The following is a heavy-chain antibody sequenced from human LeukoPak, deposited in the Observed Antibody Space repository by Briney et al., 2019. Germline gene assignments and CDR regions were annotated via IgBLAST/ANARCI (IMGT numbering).Heavy chain of an antibody. J-gene: IGHJ6*02. V-gene: IGHV3-9*01. Sequence: GRSLRLSCAASGFTFDDYAMHWVRQAPGKGLEWVSGISWNSGSIGYADSEKGRFTISRDNAKNSLYLQMNSLRAEDTALYYCAKDYYGMDVWGQGTTVTVSS. CDR2: ISWNSGSI. CDR3: AKDYYGMDV. CDR1: GFTFDDYA.